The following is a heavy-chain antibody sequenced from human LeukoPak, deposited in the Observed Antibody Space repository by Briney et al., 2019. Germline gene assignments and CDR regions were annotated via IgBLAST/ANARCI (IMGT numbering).Heavy chain of an antibody. CDR1: GSTFTSYG. Sequence: ASVTVSFKAAGSTFTSYGISWVRQAPGQGLEWMGWISAYNGSANTAQTLQGRVTMTTDTSTSTAYMELRSLRSDDTAVYYCARDYRIAAAGTLGLGYWGQGTLVTVSS. CDR3: ARDYRIAAAGTLGLGY. J-gene: IGHJ4*02. V-gene: IGHV1-18*01. CDR2: ISAYNGSA. D-gene: IGHD6-13*01.